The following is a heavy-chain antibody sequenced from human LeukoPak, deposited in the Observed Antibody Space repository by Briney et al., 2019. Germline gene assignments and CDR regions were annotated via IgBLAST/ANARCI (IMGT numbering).Heavy chain of an antibody. CDR2: ISSSSSYI. V-gene: IGHV3-21*01. CDR1: GFTFSSYS. D-gene: IGHD4-11*01. Sequence: GGSLRLSCAASGFTFSSYSMNWVRQAPGKGLEWVSSISSSSSYIYYADSVKGRFTISRDNAKKSLYLQMNSLRAEDTAVYYCARGQNDYLNWFDPWGQGTLVTVSS. CDR3: ARGQNDYLNWFDP. J-gene: IGHJ5*02.